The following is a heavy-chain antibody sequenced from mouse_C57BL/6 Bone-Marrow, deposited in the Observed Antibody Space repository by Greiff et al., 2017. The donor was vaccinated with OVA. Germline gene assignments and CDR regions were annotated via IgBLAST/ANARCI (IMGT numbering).Heavy chain of an antibody. D-gene: IGHD2-4*01. J-gene: IGHJ4*01. Sequence: VQLQQSGPVLVKPGASVTMSCKASGYTFTDYYMNWVKQSHGKSLEWIGVIYPYNGGTSYNQKFKGKATLTVDKSSSTAYMELNSLTSEDSAFYYCARGIYYYYPYYYAMDYWGQGTSVTVSS. CDR3: ARGIYYYYPYYYAMDY. V-gene: IGHV1-19*01. CDR1: GYTFTDYY. CDR2: IYPYNGGT.